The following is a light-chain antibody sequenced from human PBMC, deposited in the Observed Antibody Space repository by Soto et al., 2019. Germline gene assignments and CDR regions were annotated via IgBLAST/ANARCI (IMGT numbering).Light chain of an antibody. Sequence: QSALTQPASVSGSPGQSITISCTGTTSDVGAYNYVSWYQQHPGNAPKLIIYEVSRRPSGVSSRFSASKSGSTASLTISGLQGEDEADYYCSSYTAISTLYVFGTGTKVTVL. CDR1: TSDVGAYNY. CDR2: EVS. CDR3: SSYTAISTLYV. V-gene: IGLV2-14*01. J-gene: IGLJ1*01.